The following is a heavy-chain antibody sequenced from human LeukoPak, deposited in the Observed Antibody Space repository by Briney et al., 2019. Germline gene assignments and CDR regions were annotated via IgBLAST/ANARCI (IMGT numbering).Heavy chain of an antibody. J-gene: IGHJ4*02. Sequence: GGSLRLSCAASGFTFSNVWMNWVRQAPGKGLEWVGRIKSKTDGGTTDYAAPVKGRFTISRDDSKTTLYLQMNSLKTEDTAVYYCTTGTPYVDIVAPSTDYWGQGTLVTVSS. V-gene: IGHV3-15*01. CDR1: GFTFSNVW. D-gene: IGHD5-12*01. CDR2: IKSKTDGGTT. CDR3: TTGTPYVDIVAPSTDY.